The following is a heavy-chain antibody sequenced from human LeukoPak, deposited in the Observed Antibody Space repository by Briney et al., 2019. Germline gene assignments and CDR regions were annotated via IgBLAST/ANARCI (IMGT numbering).Heavy chain of an antibody. V-gene: IGHV4-34*01. CDR3: ARARPRGRPQFDY. D-gene: IGHD6-25*01. CDR2: INHSGST. CDR1: GGSFSGYY. J-gene: IGHJ4*02. Sequence: SETLSLTCAVYGGSFSGYYWSWIRQPPGKGLEWIGEINHSGSTNYNPSLKSRVTISVDTSKNQFSLKLSSVTAADTAVYYCARARPRGRPQFDYWGQGTLVTVSS.